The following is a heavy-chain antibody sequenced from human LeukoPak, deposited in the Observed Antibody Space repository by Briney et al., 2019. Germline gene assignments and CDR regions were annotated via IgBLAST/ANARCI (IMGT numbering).Heavy chain of an antibody. CDR3: ASGITGTIFDY. CDR1: GFTFRNSW. V-gene: IGHV3-21*01. Sequence: GGSLRLSCATSGFTFRNSWMAWVRQAPGKGLEWVLSISSSSSYIYYADSVKGRFTISRDNAKNSLYLQMNSLRAEDTAVYYCASGITGTIFDYWGQGTLVTVSS. D-gene: IGHD1-7*01. J-gene: IGHJ4*02. CDR2: ISSSSSYI.